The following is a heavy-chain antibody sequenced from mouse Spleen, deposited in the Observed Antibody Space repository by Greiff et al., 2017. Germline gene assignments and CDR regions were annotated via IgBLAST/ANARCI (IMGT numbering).Heavy chain of an antibody. CDR3: ARSPPYGSSFWFAY. V-gene: IGHV5-17*02. CDR2: ISSGSSTI. D-gene: IGHD1-1*01. Sequence: EVMLVESGGGLVQPGGSRKLSCAASGFTFSSFGMHWVRQAPEKGLEWVAYISSGSSTIYYADTVKGRFTISRDNPKNTLFLQMTSLRSEDTAMYYCARSPPYGSSFWFAYWGQGTLVTVSA. CDR1: GFTFSSFG. J-gene: IGHJ3*01.